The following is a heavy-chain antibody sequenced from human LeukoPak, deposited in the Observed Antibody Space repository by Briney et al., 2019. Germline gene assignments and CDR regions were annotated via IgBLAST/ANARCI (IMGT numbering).Heavy chain of an antibody. D-gene: IGHD3-10*01. Sequence: SETLSLTCTVSGGSISSYYWSWFRQAPGKGLEWIAYIHYNGNTNRNPSLKSRVTISVDTSKNQISLELSSVTAADTAVYYCARHSGSRSYPLDFWGQGTLVTVSS. CDR2: IHYNGNT. V-gene: IGHV4-59*08. CDR1: GGSISSYY. CDR3: ARHSGSRSYPLDF. J-gene: IGHJ4*02.